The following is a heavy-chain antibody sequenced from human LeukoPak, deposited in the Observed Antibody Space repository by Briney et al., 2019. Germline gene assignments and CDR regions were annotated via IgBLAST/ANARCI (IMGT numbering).Heavy chain of an antibody. CDR1: GFPFSSFA. CDR2: VSGSGGST. D-gene: IGHD3-10*01. CDR3: VKDVYYASGSYYKF. V-gene: IGHV3-23*01. Sequence: GGSLRLSCAASGFPFSSFAMSWVRQAPVKGLEWVSAVSGSGGSTFYADSVKGRFTISRDNFKNTLYLQMNSLRAEDTALYYCVKDVYYASGSYYKFWGQGTLVTVSS. J-gene: IGHJ4*02.